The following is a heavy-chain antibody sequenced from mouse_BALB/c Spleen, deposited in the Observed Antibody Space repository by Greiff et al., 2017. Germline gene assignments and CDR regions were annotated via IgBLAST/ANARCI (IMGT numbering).Heavy chain of an antibody. D-gene: IGHD2-2*01. CDR3: ARAGLRQYYLDY. CDR2: IDTSDSYT. Sequence: QVQLQQPGAELVMPGASVKMSCKASGYTFTDYWMHWVKQRPGQGLEWIGAIDTSDSYTSYNQKFKGKATLTVDESSSTAYMQLSSLTSEDSAVYYCARAGLRQYYLDYWGQGTTLTVSS. V-gene: IGHV1-69*01. J-gene: IGHJ2*01. CDR1: GYTFTDYW.